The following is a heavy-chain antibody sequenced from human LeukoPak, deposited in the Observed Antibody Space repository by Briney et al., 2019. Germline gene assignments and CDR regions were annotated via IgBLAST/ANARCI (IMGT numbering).Heavy chain of an antibody. J-gene: IGHJ4*02. V-gene: IGHV3-43*02. Sequence: GGSLRLSCAASGFTFSSYEMNWVRQAPGKGLEWVSLISGDGGSTYYADSVKGRFTISRDNSKNSLYLQMNSLRTEDTALYYCAKAIFRDGYISAFDYWGQGTLVTVSS. CDR2: ISGDGGST. CDR1: GFTFSSYE. CDR3: AKAIFRDGYISAFDY. D-gene: IGHD5-24*01.